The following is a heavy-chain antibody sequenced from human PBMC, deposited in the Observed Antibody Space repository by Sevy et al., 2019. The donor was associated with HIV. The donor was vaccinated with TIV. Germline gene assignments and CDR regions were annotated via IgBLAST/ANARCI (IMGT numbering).Heavy chain of an antibody. CDR2: VSHSGNT. CDR3: TRIRWAHAAVPGATPGCYIDT. Sequence: SETLSLTCTVSGDSINTYYWSWIRQPPGKGLEWIGYVSHSGNTNYNPSLKSRVSMSVDTSTNQFSLKVKSVTAADTAVHHRTRIRWAHAAVPGATPGCYIDTRGQETLVIAS. V-gene: IGHV4-59*08. J-gene: IGHJ4*02. CDR1: GDSINTYY. D-gene: IGHD2-2*02.